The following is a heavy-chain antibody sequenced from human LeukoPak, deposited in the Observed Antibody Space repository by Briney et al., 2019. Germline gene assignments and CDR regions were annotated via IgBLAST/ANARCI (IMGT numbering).Heavy chain of an antibody. CDR1: GFTFSDYY. J-gene: IGHJ4*02. CDR2: ISSSGSTI. CDR3: AREAHYDSSGYYLGY. Sequence: GGSLRLSCAASGFTFSDYYMSWIRQAPGKGLEWGSYISSSGSTIYYADSVKGRFTISRDNAKNSLYLQMNSLRAEDTAVYYCAREAHYDSSGYYLGYWGQGTLVTVSS. D-gene: IGHD3-22*01. V-gene: IGHV3-11*01.